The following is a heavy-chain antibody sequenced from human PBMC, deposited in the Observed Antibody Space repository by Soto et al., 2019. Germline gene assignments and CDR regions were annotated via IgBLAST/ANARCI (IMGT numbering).Heavy chain of an antibody. J-gene: IGHJ5*02. CDR2: IYYSGST. Sequence: SETLSLTCTVSGGSISSYYWSWIRQPPGKGLEWIGYIYYSGSTNYNPSLKSRVTISVDTSKNKFSLKLSSVTAADTAVYSCARGRGYCSGGSCYPFDPWGQGTLVTVSS. D-gene: IGHD2-15*01. V-gene: IGHV4-59*01. CDR3: ARGRGYCSGGSCYPFDP. CDR1: GGSISSYY.